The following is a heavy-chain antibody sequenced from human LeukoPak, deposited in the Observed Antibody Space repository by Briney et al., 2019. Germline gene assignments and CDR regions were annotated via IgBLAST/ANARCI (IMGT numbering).Heavy chain of an antibody. CDR1: GGSISSGPYY. J-gene: IGHJ4*02. V-gene: IGHV4-39*01. CDR3: ARQTGSGLFILP. CDR2: IYYSGNT. D-gene: IGHD3/OR15-3a*01. Sequence: SETLSLTCTVSGGSISSGPYYWGWIRQPPGKGLEWIGSIYYSGNTYYNASLKSQVSISIDTSKNQFSLRLTSVTAADTAVYYCARQTGSGLFILPGGQGTLVTVSS.